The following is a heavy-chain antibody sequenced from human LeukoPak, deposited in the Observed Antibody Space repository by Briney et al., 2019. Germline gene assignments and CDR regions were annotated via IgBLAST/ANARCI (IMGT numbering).Heavy chain of an antibody. CDR3: AGGGGSYGDV. Sequence: ASVKVSCKASGYTFTKYYIHWVRQAPGQGLEWMGRFDHYNGGTTYAQKFQGRVTITRDKSVSTDYMEMSSLRSGDTAVYYCAGGGGSYGDVWGQGTMVAVSS. D-gene: IGHD1-26*01. CDR2: FDHYNGGT. V-gene: IGHV1-2*06. CDR1: GYTFTKYY. J-gene: IGHJ3*01.